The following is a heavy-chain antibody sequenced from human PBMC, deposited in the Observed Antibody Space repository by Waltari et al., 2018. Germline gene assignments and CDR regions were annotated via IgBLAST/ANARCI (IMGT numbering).Heavy chain of an antibody. V-gene: IGHV4-38-2*01. CDR2: IYHSGST. J-gene: IGHJ4*02. D-gene: IGHD2-15*01. CDR3: ATVDVVLYYFDY. Sequence: QVQLQESGPGLVKPSETLSLTCAVSGYSISSGYYWGWIRQPPGKGLEWIGSIYHSGSTYYNPSHKSRVTISVDTSKNQFSLKLSSVTAADTAVYYCATVDVVLYYFDYWGQGTLVTVSS. CDR1: GYSISSGYY.